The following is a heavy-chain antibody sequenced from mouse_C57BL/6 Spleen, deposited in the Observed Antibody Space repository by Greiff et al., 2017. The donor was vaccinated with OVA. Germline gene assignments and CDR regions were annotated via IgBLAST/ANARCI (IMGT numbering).Heavy chain of an antibody. Sequence: EVQGVESGGGLVKPGGSLKLSCAASGFTFSDYGMHWVRQAPEKGLEWVAYISSGSSTIYYADTVKGRFTISRDNAKTTLFLHMTSLRSEDTAMYYCSSETFPWFAYWGQGTLVTVSA. CDR3: SSETFPWFAY. V-gene: IGHV5-17*01. J-gene: IGHJ3*01. CDR1: GFTFSDYG. CDR2: ISSGSSTI.